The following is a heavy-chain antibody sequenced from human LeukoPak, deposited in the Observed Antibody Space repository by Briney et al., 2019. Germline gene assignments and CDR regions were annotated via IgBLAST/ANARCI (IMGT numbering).Heavy chain of an antibody. Sequence: ASVKVSCKASGYTFTGYYMHWVRQAPGQGLEWMGWINPNSGGTNYAQKFQGRVTMTRDTSISTAFMELSRLRSDDTAVYYCARDRRHIAAEKYYYYYYYMDVWGKGTTVTVSS. V-gene: IGHV1-2*02. CDR3: ARDRRHIAAEKYYYYYYYMDV. CDR2: INPNSGGT. CDR1: GYTFTGYY. J-gene: IGHJ6*03. D-gene: IGHD6-13*01.